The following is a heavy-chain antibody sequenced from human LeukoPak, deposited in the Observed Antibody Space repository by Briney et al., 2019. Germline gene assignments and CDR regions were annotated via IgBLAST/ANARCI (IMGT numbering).Heavy chain of an antibody. CDR3: AREGLTYYYGSGSFRGDYFDY. Sequence: GGSLRLSCAASGFTFSDYYMSWIRQAPGKGLEWASHISSSGSTIKYADSVEGRFTISRDNAKNSLYLQMNSLRAEDTAVYYCAREGLTYYYGSGSFRGDYFDYWGQGTLVTVSS. CDR1: GFTFSDYY. J-gene: IGHJ4*02. D-gene: IGHD3-10*01. CDR2: ISSSGSTI. V-gene: IGHV3-11*01.